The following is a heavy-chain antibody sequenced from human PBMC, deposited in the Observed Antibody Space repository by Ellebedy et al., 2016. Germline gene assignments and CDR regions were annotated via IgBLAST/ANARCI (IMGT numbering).Heavy chain of an antibody. CDR3: ARDSFEGGSYVISDY. CDR1: GGSISSYY. D-gene: IGHD1-26*01. V-gene: IGHV4-59*01. J-gene: IGHJ4*02. CDR2: IYYSGST. Sequence: SETLSLTXTVSGGSISSYYWSWIRQPPGKGLEWIGYIYYSGSTNYNPSLKSRVTISVDTSKNQFSLKLSSVTAADTAVYYCARDSFEGGSYVISDYWGQGTLVTVSS.